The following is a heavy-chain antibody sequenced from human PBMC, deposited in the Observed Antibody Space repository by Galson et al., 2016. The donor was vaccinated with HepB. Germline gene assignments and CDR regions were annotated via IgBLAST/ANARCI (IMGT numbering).Heavy chain of an antibody. CDR3: ANYYDTPGYGAFDF. CDR2: IYHSGST. V-gene: IGHV4-4*02. Sequence: ETLSLTCAVSGGSISRHTWWSWVRQPPGKGLEWIGEIYHSGSTNYNPSLDSRVTISVDKPKNHISLRLTSLTAADTAIYYCANYYDTPGYGAFDFWGQGTMVTVSS. J-gene: IGHJ3*01. CDR1: GGSISRHTW. D-gene: IGHD3-22*01.